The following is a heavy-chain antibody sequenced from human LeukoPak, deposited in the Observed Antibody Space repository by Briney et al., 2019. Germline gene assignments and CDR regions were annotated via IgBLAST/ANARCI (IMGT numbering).Heavy chain of an antibody. CDR1: GYTFTSYD. V-gene: IGHV1-8*01. CDR2: MNPNSGNT. Sequence: ASVKVSCKASGYTFTSYDINWVRQATGQGLEWMGWMNPNSGNTGYAQKFQGRVTMTRNTSITTAYMELSSLRSEDTAVYYCARGYSSGWYGWFDPWGRGTLVTVSS. D-gene: IGHD6-19*01. CDR3: ARGYSSGWYGWFDP. J-gene: IGHJ5*02.